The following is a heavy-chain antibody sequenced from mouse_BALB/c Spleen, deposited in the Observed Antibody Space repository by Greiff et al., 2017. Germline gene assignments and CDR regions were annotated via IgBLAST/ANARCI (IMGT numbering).Heavy chain of an antibody. J-gene: IGHJ2*01. CDR1: GFNIKDTY. Sequence: EVKVVESGAELVKPGASVKLSCTASGFNIKDTYMHWVKQRPEQGLEWIGRIDPANGNTKYDPKFQGKATITADTSSNTAYLQLSSLTSEDTAVYYCARYVYFDYWGQGTTLTVSS. CDR3: ARYVYFDY. CDR2: IDPANGNT. V-gene: IGHV14-3*02.